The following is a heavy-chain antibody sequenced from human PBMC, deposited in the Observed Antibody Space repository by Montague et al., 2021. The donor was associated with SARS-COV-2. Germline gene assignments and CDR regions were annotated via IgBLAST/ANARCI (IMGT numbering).Heavy chain of an antibody. CDR3: ARHITGSGNAFDI. Sequence: SLRLSCAASGFAFISYTMNWVRQAPGKGLEWVSSITVSGSYIYYADSVKGRFAISRDNAKNSLYLQMNSLRAEDTAVYYCARHITGSGNAFDIWGQGTMVTVSS. V-gene: IGHV3-21*01. D-gene: IGHD3-10*01. CDR1: GFAFISYT. J-gene: IGHJ3*02. CDR2: ITVSGSYI.